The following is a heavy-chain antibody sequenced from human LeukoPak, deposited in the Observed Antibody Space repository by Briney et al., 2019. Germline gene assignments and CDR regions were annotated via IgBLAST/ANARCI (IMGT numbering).Heavy chain of an antibody. Sequence: ASVKPSCKASGYTLTGYSLLWVRQAPRHGLEWVGRIDPNNGVTIYAQAFQGRVTMTRDTSMSTAYMELSRLTSDDTAVYYCARDSRVAADYWGQGTLVTVSS. V-gene: IGHV1-2*06. D-gene: IGHD6-19*01. CDR2: IDPNNGVT. J-gene: IGHJ4*02. CDR1: GYTLTGYS. CDR3: ARDSRVAADY.